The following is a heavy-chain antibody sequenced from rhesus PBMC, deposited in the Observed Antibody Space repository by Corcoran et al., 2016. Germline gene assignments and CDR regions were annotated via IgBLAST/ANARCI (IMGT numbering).Heavy chain of an antibody. Sequence: QLQLQESGPGLVKPSETLSVTCAVSGGSISSSYWSWIRQAPGKGLEWIGYIYGSASSTNYHPSRKSRVTLSVDTSKNQLSLKLSSVTAADTAVYYCARSLGDYWYFDLWGPGTPITISS. J-gene: IGHJ2*01. D-gene: IGHD3-34*01. V-gene: IGHV4-169*01. CDR3: ARSLGDYWYFDL. CDR2: IYGSASST. CDR1: GGSISSSY.